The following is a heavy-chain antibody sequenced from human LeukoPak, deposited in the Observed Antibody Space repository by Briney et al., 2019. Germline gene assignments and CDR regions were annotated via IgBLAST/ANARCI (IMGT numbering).Heavy chain of an antibody. CDR2: IIPIFGTA. D-gene: IGHD6-13*01. Sequence: SVKVSCKASGGTFSSYAISWVRQAPGQGLEWMGGIIPIFGTANYAQKFQGRVTITADKSTSTAYMELSSLRSEGTAVYYCARDGAKIAAAGTFDYWGQGTLVTVSS. CDR3: ARDGAKIAAAGTFDY. J-gene: IGHJ4*02. V-gene: IGHV1-69*06. CDR1: GGTFSSYA.